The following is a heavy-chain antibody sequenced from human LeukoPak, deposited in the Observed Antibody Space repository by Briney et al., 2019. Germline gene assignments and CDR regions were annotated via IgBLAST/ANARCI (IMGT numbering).Heavy chain of an antibody. J-gene: IGHJ4*02. V-gene: IGHV3-73*01. CDR2: IRSKANSYAT. D-gene: IGHD3-10*01. Sequence: GGSLRLSCAASGFTFSGSSMHWVRQASGKGLEWVGRIRSKANSYATAYAASVKGRFTIARDEKKNTAYLKINSLKTEDTAVYYCTRWFGELPWDYWGQGTLVTVSS. CDR3: TRWFGELPWDY. CDR1: GFTFSGSS.